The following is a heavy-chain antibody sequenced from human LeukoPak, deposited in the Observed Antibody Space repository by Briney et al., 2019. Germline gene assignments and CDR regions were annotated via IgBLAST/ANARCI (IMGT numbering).Heavy chain of an antibody. J-gene: IGHJ5*02. V-gene: IGHV3-74*01. CDR3: ARSDWFDP. Sequence: GGSLILSCEASGFNLSPYWMHWVRQAPGKGLVWVSRVKSDGSSTSYADSVKGRFTISRDNAKNTLYLQMNSLRAEDTAVYYCARSDWFDPWGQGTLVTVSS. CDR2: VKSDGSST. CDR1: GFNLSPYW.